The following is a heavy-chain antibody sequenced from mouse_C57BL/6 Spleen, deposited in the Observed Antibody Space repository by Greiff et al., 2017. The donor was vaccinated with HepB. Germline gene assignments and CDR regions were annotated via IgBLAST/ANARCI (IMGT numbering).Heavy chain of an antibody. CDR2: IYPGSGST. D-gene: IGHD1-1*01. J-gene: IGHJ3*01. CDR1: GYTFTSYW. V-gene: IGHV1-55*01. Sequence: VQPQQPGAELVKPGASVKMSCKASGYTFTSYWITWVKQRPGQGLEWIGDIYPGSGSTNYNEKFKSKATLTVDTSSSTAYMQLSSLTSEDSAVYYCARTEITTVVAPFAYWGQGTLVTVSA. CDR3: ARTEITTVVAPFAY.